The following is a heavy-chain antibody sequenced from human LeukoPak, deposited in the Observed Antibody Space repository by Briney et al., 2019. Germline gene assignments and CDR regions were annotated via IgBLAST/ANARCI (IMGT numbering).Heavy chain of an antibody. D-gene: IGHD2-8*01. V-gene: IGHV3-21*04. J-gene: IGHJ4*02. Sequence: GGSLRLSCAASGFTFSSYSMNWVRQAPGKGLEWVSSISSSSSYIYYADSVKGRFTISRDNSRYILYLQLTNLRAEDTAIYYCAKAYGTNGYFQLPIDFWGQGTLVTVSS. CDR1: GFTFSSYS. CDR3: AKAYGTNGYFQLPIDF. CDR2: ISSSSSYI.